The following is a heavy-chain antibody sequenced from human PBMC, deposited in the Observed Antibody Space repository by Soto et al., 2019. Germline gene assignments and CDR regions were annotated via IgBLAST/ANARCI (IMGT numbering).Heavy chain of an antibody. D-gene: IGHD3-10*01. J-gene: IGHJ6*02. CDR2: IKSKTDGGTT. V-gene: IGHV3-15*01. CDR1: GFTFSNAW. CDR3: AKDYPTMVRGVTSDYYGMDV. Sequence: GGSLRLSCAASGFTFSNAWMSWVRQAPGKGLEWVGRIKSKTDGGTTDYAAPVKGRFTISRDDSKNTLYLQMNSLKTEDTAVYYCAKDYPTMVRGVTSDYYGMDVWGQGTTVTVSS.